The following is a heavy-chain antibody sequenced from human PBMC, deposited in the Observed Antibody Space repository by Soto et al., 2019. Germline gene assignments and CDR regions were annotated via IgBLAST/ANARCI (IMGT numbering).Heavy chain of an antibody. V-gene: IGHV4-59*01. Sequence: KTXERLCRSCPVSGASMRNAYWSGIRQPPGKRLEWIGFIFHSGNAKYNPSLKSLVTISIDTSKSPFSLSLDSVTAAATAVYFCARAHAPTLPFVCWGLGTLVTVYS. CDR3: ARAHAPTLPFVC. J-gene: IGHJ4*01. D-gene: IGHD2-15*01. CDR1: GASMRNAY. CDR2: IFHSGNA.